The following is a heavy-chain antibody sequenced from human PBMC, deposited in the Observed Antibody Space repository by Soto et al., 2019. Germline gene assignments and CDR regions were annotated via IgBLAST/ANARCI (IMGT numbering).Heavy chain of an antibody. J-gene: IGHJ4*02. CDR1: GFTFSSYA. V-gene: IGHV3-23*01. D-gene: IGHD3-9*01. CDR3: AKDRGRGGDILTGPFDY. CDR2: ISGSGGST. Sequence: EVQLLESGGGLVQPGGSLRLSCAASGFTFSSYAMSWVRQAPGKGLEWGSAISGSGGSTYYADSVKGRFTISRDNSKNTLYLQMNSLRAEDTAVYYCAKDRGRGGDILTGPFDYWGQGTLVTVSS.